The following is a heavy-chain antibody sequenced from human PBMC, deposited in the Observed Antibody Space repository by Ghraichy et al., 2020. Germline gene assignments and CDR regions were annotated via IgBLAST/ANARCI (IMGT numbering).Heavy chain of an antibody. V-gene: IGHV4-31*03. CDR1: GGSISSGGYY. CDR3: ARGYYDSSGYYGEYYFDY. CDR2: IYYSGST. D-gene: IGHD3-22*01. J-gene: IGHJ4*02. Sequence: SQTLSLTCTVSGGSISSGGYYWSWIRQHPGKGLEWIGYIYYSGSTYYNPSLKSRVTISVDTSKNQFSLKLSSVTAADTAVYYCARGYYDSSGYYGEYYFDYWGQGTLVTVSS.